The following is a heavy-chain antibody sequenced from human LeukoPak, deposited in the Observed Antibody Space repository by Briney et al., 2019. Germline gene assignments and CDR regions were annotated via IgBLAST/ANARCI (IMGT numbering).Heavy chain of an antibody. Sequence: GGSLRLSCTTSGFTFCNYAMSWVRQAPGNGLEWVGFIRSKTYGGTTRYAASVKGRFTISRDDSKSIAYLQMNSLRTEDTAVYYCTREPYDILTGHFDYWGQGTLVTVSS. CDR3: TREPYDILTGHFDY. CDR1: GFTFCNYA. D-gene: IGHD3-9*01. CDR2: IRSKTYGGTT. V-gene: IGHV3-49*04. J-gene: IGHJ4*02.